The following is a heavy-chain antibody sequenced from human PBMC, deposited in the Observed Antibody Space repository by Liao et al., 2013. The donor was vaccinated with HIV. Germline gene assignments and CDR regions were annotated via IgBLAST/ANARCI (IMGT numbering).Heavy chain of an antibody. D-gene: IGHD7-27*01. V-gene: IGHV4-4*07. CDR1: GGSISSYY. Sequence: QVQLQESGPGLVKPSETLSLTCTVSGGSISSYYWSWIRQPAGRGLEWIGRIYSSGSVTYNPSLEGRVTMSIDTSKNQFSLKLTSVTAADTAVYYCARGTGEWWLGDYWGQGTLVTVSS. CDR3: ARGTGEWWLGDY. J-gene: IGHJ4*02. CDR2: IYSSGSV.